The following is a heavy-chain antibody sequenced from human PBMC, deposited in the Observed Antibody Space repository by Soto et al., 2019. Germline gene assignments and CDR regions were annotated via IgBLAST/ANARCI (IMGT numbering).Heavy chain of an antibody. Sequence: QLRLQESGPGLVKPAETLSLTCSVSDDSTRSTIYYWVWLRQPPGKGLEWMGTLYNTGSAAYNPSLRRRLSLSVDPSRSSLSLRLTSVIAADTAVYFCTRHGAGTMLSIWGQGALVTVSS. CDR3: TRHGAGTMLSI. J-gene: IGHJ4*02. D-gene: IGHD1-1*01. V-gene: IGHV4-39*01. CDR2: LYNTGSA. CDR1: DDSTRSTIYY.